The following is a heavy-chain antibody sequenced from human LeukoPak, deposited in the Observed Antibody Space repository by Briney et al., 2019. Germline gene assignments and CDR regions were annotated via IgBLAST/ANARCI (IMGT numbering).Heavy chain of an antibody. Sequence: HPGGSLRLSCAASGFTFSSYGMHWVRQAPGKGLEWVAVISYDGSNKYYADSVKGRFTISRDNSKNTLYLQMNSLRAEDTAVYYCAKDRYSSGCSDHWGQGTLVTVSS. CDR3: AKDRYSSGCSDH. D-gene: IGHD6-19*01. V-gene: IGHV3-30*18. J-gene: IGHJ4*02. CDR2: ISYDGSNK. CDR1: GFTFSSYG.